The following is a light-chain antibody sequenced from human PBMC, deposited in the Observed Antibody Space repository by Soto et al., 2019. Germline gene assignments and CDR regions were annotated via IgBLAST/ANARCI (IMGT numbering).Light chain of an antibody. Sequence: QAPATLACAPGEEATLSFRASQSISSNLAWYQQKPGQAPRLLMFRTSSRATGFPARFSGSGSGTEFNLTISSLQSEDFGVYYCQQYNNWPRATFGGGTKVDIK. J-gene: IGKJ4*01. V-gene: IGKV3-15*01. CDR2: RTS. CDR3: QQYNNWPRAT. CDR1: QSISSN.